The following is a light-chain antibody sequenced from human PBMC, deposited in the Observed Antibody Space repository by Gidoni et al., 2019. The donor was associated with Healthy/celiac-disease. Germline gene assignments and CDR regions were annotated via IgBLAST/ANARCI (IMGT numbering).Light chain of an antibody. J-gene: IGKJ4*01. Sequence: DIVMTQTPLSLSVTPGQPASISCRSSQSLLHSDGKTYLYWYLQKPGQSPQLLIYEVSNRFCGVPERFSGSGSGTDFTLKISRVEAEDVGVYYCMQSIQIPLTFGGGTKVEIK. CDR1: QSLLHSDGKTY. V-gene: IGKV2D-29*02. CDR2: EVS. CDR3: MQSIQIPLT.